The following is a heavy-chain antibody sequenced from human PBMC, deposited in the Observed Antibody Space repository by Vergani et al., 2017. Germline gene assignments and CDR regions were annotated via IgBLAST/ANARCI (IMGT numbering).Heavy chain of an antibody. J-gene: IGHJ4*02. CDR3: ARLQGYGDYNYFDY. V-gene: IGHV4-39*01. CDR1: GASIDRSKNY. D-gene: IGHD4-17*01. Sequence: QLQLQESGPGLVKPSVTLSLTCSVSGASIDRSKNYWGWIRQPPGKGLEWIGSVIYSGNTNYDPSLKSRVTISIDTSKNQFSLKLNSVTAADTAVYYCARLQGYGDYNYFDYWGQGTLVTVSS. CDR2: VIYSGNT.